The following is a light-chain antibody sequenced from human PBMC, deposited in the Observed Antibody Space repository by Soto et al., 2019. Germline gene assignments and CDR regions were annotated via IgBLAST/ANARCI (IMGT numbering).Light chain of an antibody. CDR3: GTWDTSLSRV. Sequence: QSVLTQPPSVSAAPGEKVTISCSGSSSDIGRHHVSWYQQLPGTAPKLLIYENTKRPSGIPDRFSGSKSGTSATLGITGLQTRDEADYYCGTWDTSLSRVFGTGTKVTVL. J-gene: IGLJ1*01. CDR1: SSDIGRHH. CDR2: ENT. V-gene: IGLV1-51*02.